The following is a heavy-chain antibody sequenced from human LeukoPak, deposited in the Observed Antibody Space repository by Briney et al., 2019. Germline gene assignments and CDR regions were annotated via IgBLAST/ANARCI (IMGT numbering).Heavy chain of an antibody. CDR2: ISSSGSTI. Sequence: GGSLRLSCAASGFTFSSYEMNWVRQAPGKGLEWVSYISSSGSTIYYADSVKGRFTISRDNAKNSLYLQMNSLRAEGTAVYYCARETPPVGGSHDDYDYWGQGTLVTVSS. V-gene: IGHV3-48*03. D-gene: IGHD1-26*01. CDR3: ARETPPVGGSHDDYDY. CDR1: GFTFSSYE. J-gene: IGHJ4*02.